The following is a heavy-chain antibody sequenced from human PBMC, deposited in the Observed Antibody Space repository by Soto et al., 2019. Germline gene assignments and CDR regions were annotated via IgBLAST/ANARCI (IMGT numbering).Heavy chain of an antibody. CDR3: ARDGLYNSGVYGSGFDC. Sequence: GASLRLSCRASGFTVGDYAMIGCRQAPGKGLEGVGFIRSKTYGGTPDYAASVKGRITISRDDSRSVAYLQMHSLQTDDTAVYYCARDGLYNSGVYGSGFDCWGQGT. CDR2: IRSKTYGGTP. CDR1: GFTVGDYA. D-gene: IGHD6-19*01. V-gene: IGHV3-49*03. J-gene: IGHJ4*02.